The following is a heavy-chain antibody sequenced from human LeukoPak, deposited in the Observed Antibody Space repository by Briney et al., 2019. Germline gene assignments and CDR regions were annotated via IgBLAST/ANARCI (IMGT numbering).Heavy chain of an antibody. V-gene: IGHV3-11*01. CDR2: ISSIGSTT. CDR1: GFTVSSNY. J-gene: IGHJ3*01. D-gene: IGHD2-2*01. Sequence: GGSLRLSCAASGFTVSSNYMSWIRQAPGKGLQWVSYISSIGSTTYYADSVKGRFIISRDNAKNSLYLQMNSLRAEDTAVYYCARYCSSATCNDAFDFGGQGTMVTVPS. CDR3: ARYCSSATCNDAFDF.